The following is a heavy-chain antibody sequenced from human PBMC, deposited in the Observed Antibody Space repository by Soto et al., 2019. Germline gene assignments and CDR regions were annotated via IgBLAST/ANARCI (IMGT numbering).Heavy chain of an antibody. CDR2: MSPVSGNT. J-gene: IGHJ5*02. V-gene: IGHV1-8*02. CDR3: ATAGPGLGYNDWFDP. Sequence: QVQLVQSGAEVKKPGASVKVSCKASGDTFTNSAINWVRQATGQGLEWMGWMSPVSGNTGYAPKFQGRFTMTRNTAINTGYMELSRLTSEDTGVYYCATAGPGLGYNDWFDPWGQGTLVTVSS. D-gene: IGHD5-12*01. CDR1: GDTFTNSA.